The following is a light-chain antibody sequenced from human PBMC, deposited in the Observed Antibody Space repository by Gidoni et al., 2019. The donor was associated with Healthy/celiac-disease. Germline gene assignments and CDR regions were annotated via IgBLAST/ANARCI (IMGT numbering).Light chain of an antibody. Sequence: EIVMTQPPATLSVSPGERATLSCSASQSVSSNLAWYQQNPGQAPRLLIYGASTRATGIPARFSGSGSGTEFTLTISSLQSEDFAVYYCQQYNNWPFTFGPETKLDIK. CDR3: QQYNNWPFT. CDR2: GAS. CDR1: QSVSSN. J-gene: IGKJ3*01. V-gene: IGKV3-15*01.